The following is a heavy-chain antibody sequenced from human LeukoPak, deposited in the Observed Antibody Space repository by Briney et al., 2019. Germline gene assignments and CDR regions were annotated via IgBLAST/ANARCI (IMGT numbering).Heavy chain of an antibody. V-gene: IGHV3-15*01. CDR3: TTGKYCSSTSCWGYYYYGMDV. J-gene: IGHJ6*04. D-gene: IGHD2-2*01. CDR2: IKSKTDGCTT. Sequence: AGGSLRLSCAASGFTFSNAWMSWVRQAPGKGLEWVGRIKSKTDGCTTDYAAPVKGRFTISRDDSKNTLYLQMNSLKTEDTAVYYCTTGKYCSSTSCWGYYYYGMDVWGKGTTVTVSS. CDR1: GFTFSNAW.